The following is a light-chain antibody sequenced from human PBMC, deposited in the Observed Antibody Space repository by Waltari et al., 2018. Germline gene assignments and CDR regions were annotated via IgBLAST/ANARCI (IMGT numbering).Light chain of an antibody. J-gene: IGLJ3*02. CDR1: SSNIGINT. CDR2: ANY. V-gene: IGLV1-44*01. CDR3: ATWDDSLNGRV. Sequence: QSVLTQPPLASGTPGQRVTISCSGTSSNIGINTVTWYQQLPGTAPKLLIYANYHRSSGVPDRFSASKSDTSASLAISGLQSEDEADYFCATWDDSLNGRVFGGGTKLAVL.